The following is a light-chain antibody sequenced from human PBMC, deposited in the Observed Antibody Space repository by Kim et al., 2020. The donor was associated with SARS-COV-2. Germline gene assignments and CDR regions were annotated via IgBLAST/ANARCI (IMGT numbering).Light chain of an antibody. CDR1: RGINIY. J-gene: IGKJ4*01. CDR2: AAS. Sequence: ASVGDRVTITCRARRGINIYLAWFQQKPGKDPKSLIYAASSLQSGVPSRFTGSGSGTDFTLSITNLQPDDFATYFCQQYNSYPLTFGGGTKVDIK. V-gene: IGKV1-16*01. CDR3: QQYNSYPLT.